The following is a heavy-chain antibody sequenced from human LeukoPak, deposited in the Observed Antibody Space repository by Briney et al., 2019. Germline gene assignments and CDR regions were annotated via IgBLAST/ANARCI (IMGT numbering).Heavy chain of an antibody. CDR3: ARDHYDTSSYSNGMDV. Sequence: SETLSLTCTVSGGSISSGDYYWSWIRQPPGKGLEWIGYIYYSGSTYNNPSLRSRVTISVDTSKNQFSLKLSSVTAADTAVYYCARDHYDTSSYSNGMDVWGQGTTVTVSS. D-gene: IGHD3-22*01. V-gene: IGHV4-30-4*01. J-gene: IGHJ6*02. CDR2: IYYSGST. CDR1: GGSISSGDYY.